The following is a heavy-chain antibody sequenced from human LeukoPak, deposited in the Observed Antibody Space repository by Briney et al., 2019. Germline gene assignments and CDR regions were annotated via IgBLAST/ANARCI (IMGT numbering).Heavy chain of an antibody. CDR1: GGSFSGYY. V-gene: IGHV4-34*01. J-gene: IGHJ4*02. CDR3: MLVGSTIQPPDY. D-gene: IGHD1-26*01. CDR2: INHSGST. Sequence: SETLSLTCAVFGGSFSGYYWSWIRQPPGKGLEWIGEINHSGSTNYNPSLKSRVTISVDTSKNQFSLKLSSVTAEDTAVYYCMLVGSTIQPPDYWGQGTLVTVSS.